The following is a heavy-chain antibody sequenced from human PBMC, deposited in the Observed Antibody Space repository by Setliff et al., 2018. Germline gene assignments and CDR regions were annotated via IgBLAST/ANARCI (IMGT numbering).Heavy chain of an antibody. Sequence: ASVKVSCKASGYTFTGYYMHWVRQAPGQGLEWMGWINPNSGGTNYAQKFRGWVTMTRDTSISTAYMELSRLRSDDTAVYYCARRRYYYDSSGYRWGGFYFDYWGQGTLVTVSS. CDR2: INPNSGGT. CDR3: ARRRYYYDSSGYRWGGFYFDY. V-gene: IGHV1-2*04. D-gene: IGHD3-22*01. CDR1: GYTFTGYY. J-gene: IGHJ4*02.